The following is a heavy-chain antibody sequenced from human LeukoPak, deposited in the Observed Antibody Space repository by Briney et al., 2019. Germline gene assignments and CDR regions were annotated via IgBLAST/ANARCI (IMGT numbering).Heavy chain of an antibody. CDR3: ARARQLTGSGMDV. D-gene: IGHD5-18*01. Sequence: GGSLRFSCAASGFTFSDYYTSWIRQAPGKGLEWISYISSSGSTIYYADSVKGRFTISRDNAKNSLYLQMNSLRAEDTAVYYCARARQLTGSGMDVWGQGTTVTVSS. CDR2: ISSSGSTI. J-gene: IGHJ6*02. CDR1: GFTFSDYY. V-gene: IGHV3-11*01.